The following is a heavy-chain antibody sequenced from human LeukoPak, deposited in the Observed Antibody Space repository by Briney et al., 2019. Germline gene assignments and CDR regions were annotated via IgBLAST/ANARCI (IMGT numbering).Heavy chain of an antibody. CDR3: ARRVVPAAQASVYYYYYMDV. V-gene: IGHV4-39*07. D-gene: IGHD2-2*01. CDR1: GDSVSSSSYS. CDR2: IYYSGST. J-gene: IGHJ6*03. Sequence: SETLSLTCTVSGDSVSSSSYSWGWIRQPPGKGLEWIGSIYYSGSTYYNPSLKSRVTISVDTSKNQFSLKLSSVTAADTAVYYCARRVVPAAQASVYYYYYMDVWGKGTTVTVSS.